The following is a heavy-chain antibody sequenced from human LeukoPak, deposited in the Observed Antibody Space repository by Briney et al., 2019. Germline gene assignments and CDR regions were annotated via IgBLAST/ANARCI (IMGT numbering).Heavy chain of an antibody. Sequence: GASVKVSCKASGGTFSSYAISWVRQAPGQGLEWMGGIIPIFGTANYAQKFQGRVTITADESTSTAYMELSSLRSEDTAVYYCARAGQWLEEYDAFDIWGQGTMVTVSS. CDR2: IIPIFGTA. D-gene: IGHD6-19*01. J-gene: IGHJ3*02. V-gene: IGHV1-69*13. CDR1: GGTFSSYA. CDR3: ARAGQWLEEYDAFDI.